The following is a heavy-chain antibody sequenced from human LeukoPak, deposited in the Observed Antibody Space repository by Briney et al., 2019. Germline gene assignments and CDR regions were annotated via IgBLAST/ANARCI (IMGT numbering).Heavy chain of an antibody. CDR3: ARLDESSGYYPYYFDY. J-gene: IGHJ4*02. CDR2: IYYSGST. D-gene: IGHD3-22*01. Sequence: PSETLSLTCTVPGSSISSYYWSWIRQPPGKGLEWIGYIYYSGSTNYNPSLKSRVTISVDTSKNQFSLKLSSVTAADTAVYYCARLDESSGYYPYYFDYWGQGTLVTVSS. CDR1: GSSISSYY. V-gene: IGHV4-59*08.